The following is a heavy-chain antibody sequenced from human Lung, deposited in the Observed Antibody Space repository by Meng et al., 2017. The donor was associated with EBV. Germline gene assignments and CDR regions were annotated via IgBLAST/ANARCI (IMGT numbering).Heavy chain of an antibody. CDR1: GFLFRSYN. V-gene: IGHV3-21*01. J-gene: IGHJ4*02. CDR2: IGSSSNYI. Sequence: EVQLVESGGXLVKSGXSLRLSCAASGFLFRSYNMNWVRQAPGKGPEWVSSIGSSSNYIYYADSVRGRFIISRDNANNSLYLQMNTLRADDTAVYYCAGSGSMGYWGQGTLGSVSS. CDR3: AGSGSMGY. D-gene: IGHD5-12*01.